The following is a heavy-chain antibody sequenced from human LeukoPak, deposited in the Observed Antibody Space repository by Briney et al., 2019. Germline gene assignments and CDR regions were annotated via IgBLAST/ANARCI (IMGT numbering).Heavy chain of an antibody. CDR2: ISASGAVP. D-gene: IGHD3-22*01. V-gene: IGHV3-11*04. CDR3: ARSLIVASEAY. CDR1: GFRFDSFY. Sequence: GGSLRLSCAASGFRFDSFYMGWIRQVPGKGLDYIAFISASGAVPYYAESVKGRFTISRDNAKNSVSLQMNSLSADDTAVYYCARSLIVASEAYWGQGTLVTVSS. J-gene: IGHJ4*02.